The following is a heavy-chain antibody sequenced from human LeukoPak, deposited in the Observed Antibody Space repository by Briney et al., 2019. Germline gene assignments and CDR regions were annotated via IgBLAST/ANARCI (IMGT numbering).Heavy chain of an antibody. CDR3: AKDNRRHYTSGPNPDSLH. CDR1: GFTFSSFV. J-gene: IGHJ4*02. CDR2: ISWNSGSI. D-gene: IGHD6-19*01. V-gene: IGHV3-9*01. Sequence: GGSLRLSCAASGFTFSSFVMHWVRQPPGKGLEWVSGISWNSGSIDYADSVKGRFTISRDNAKNSLYLQMNSLRVEDTAFYYCAKDNRRHYTSGPNPDSLHWGQGALVTVSS.